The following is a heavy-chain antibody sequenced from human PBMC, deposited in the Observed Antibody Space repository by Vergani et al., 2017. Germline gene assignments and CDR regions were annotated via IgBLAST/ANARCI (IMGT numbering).Heavy chain of an antibody. V-gene: IGHV4-39*07. Sequence: QLHLQESGPGLVKPSETLSLTCTVSGGSITSSSYYWGWIRQPPGKGLEWIGNIYHSGGAYYNPSLKGRVTISVDTSKNQFSLKLSSVTAADTAVYYCARDRIAAAGVYYYYYGMDVWGQGTTVTVSS. D-gene: IGHD6-13*01. CDR3: ARDRIAAAGVYYYYYGMDV. J-gene: IGHJ6*02. CDR1: GGSITSSSYY. CDR2: IYHSGGA.